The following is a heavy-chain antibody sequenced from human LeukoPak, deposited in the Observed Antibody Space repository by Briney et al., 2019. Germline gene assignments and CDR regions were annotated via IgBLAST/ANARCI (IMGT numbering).Heavy chain of an antibody. CDR2: IYYSGST. Sequence: PSETLSLTCTVSGGSISSYYWSWIRQPPGKGLEWIGYIYYSGSTNYNPSLKSRVTISLDTSKNQFSLKLSSVTAADTAVYYCARHGYSSSSNAFDIWGQGTMVTVSS. D-gene: IGHD6-6*01. CDR3: ARHGYSSSSNAFDI. CDR1: GGSISSYY. V-gene: IGHV4-59*08. J-gene: IGHJ3*02.